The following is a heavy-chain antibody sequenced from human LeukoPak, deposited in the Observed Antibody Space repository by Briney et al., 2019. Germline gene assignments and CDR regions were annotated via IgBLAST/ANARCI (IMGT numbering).Heavy chain of an antibody. Sequence: PSETLSLTCAVYVGSFSGYYWSWIRDPPGRGREWMGEINHSGSTNYNPSLKSRVPISVDTSKNQFSLKLSSVTAADTAVYYCARANIAAAHGIDYWGQGTLVTVSS. CDR3: ARANIAAAHGIDY. CDR1: VGSFSGYY. D-gene: IGHD6-13*01. V-gene: IGHV4-34*01. J-gene: IGHJ4*02. CDR2: INHSGST.